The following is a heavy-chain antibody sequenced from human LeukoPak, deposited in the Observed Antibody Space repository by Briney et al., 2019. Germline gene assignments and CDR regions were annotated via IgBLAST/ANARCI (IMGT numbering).Heavy chain of an antibody. Sequence: SETLSLTCTVSGASISSGGYYWSWVRQHPGKGLEWIGYIYYSGSTSYYNPSLKSRITISVDTSKNQFSLRLSSATAADTAVYYCARDCSSTTCPKLDYWGQGTLVTVSS. D-gene: IGHD2-2*01. V-gene: IGHV4-31*03. CDR2: IYYSGSTS. CDR3: ARDCSSTTCPKLDY. J-gene: IGHJ4*02. CDR1: GASISSGGYY.